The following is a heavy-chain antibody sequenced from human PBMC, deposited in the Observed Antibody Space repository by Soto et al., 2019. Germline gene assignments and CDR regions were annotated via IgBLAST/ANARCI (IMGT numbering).Heavy chain of an antibody. V-gene: IGHV3-30-3*01. Sequence: QVQLVESGGGVVQPGRSLRLSCVASGFTFSSYAMHWVRQAPGKGLEWVAVISYDGVNEYYADSVKGRFTISRDNSKNTVFLQMHSLRVEETALYYCARLYGTNSVGGFHFWGQGTLVTVSS. CDR3: ARLYGTNSVGGFHF. J-gene: IGHJ4*02. D-gene: IGHD3-16*01. CDR2: ISYDGVNE. CDR1: GFTFSSYA.